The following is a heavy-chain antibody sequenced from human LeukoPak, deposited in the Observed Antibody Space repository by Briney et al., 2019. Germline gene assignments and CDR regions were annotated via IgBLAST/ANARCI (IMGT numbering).Heavy chain of an antibody. CDR2: IITLVDRA. CDR3: ARYSTVVNSGNLYGMDV. CDR1: GCTFGRYT. J-gene: IGHJ6*02. D-gene: IGHD4-23*01. V-gene: IGHV1-69*02. Sequence: ASVKLSCKAAGCTFGRYTLTWVRQVPGPGLEWMGRIITLVDRAKYAQRFQGRVTVTSDRSTSTAYMELTSLRSEDTAVYYCARYSTVVNSGNLYGMDVWGQGTTVTVSS.